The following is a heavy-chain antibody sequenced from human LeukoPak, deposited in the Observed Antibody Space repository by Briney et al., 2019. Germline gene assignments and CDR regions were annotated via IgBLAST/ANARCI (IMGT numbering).Heavy chain of an antibody. CDR3: ARGGDDSSGYDLAGVDY. V-gene: IGHV1-2*02. J-gene: IGHJ4*02. Sequence: ASVKVSCKASGYTFTGYYMHWVRQAPGQGLEWMGWINPNSGGTNYAQKFQGRVTMTRDTSISTAYMELSRLRSDDTAVYYCARGGDDSSGYDLAGVDYWGQGTLVTVSS. CDR1: GYTFTGYY. CDR2: INPNSGGT. D-gene: IGHD3-22*01.